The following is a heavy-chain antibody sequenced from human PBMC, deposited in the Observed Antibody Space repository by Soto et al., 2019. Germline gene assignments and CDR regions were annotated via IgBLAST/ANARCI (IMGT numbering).Heavy chain of an antibody. CDR3: ARVVANYYYYYYMDV. D-gene: IGHD5-12*01. J-gene: IGHJ6*03. CDR2: MNPNSGNT. Sequence: ASVKVSCKASGYTFTSYDINWVRQATGQGLEWMGWMNPNSGNTGYAQKFQGRVTMTRNTSISTAYMELSSLRSEDTAVYYCARVVANYYYYYYMDVWGKGTTVTVSS. V-gene: IGHV1-8*01. CDR1: GYTFTSYD.